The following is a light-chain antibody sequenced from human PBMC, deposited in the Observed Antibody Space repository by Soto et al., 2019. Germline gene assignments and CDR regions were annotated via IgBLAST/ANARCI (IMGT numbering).Light chain of an antibody. V-gene: IGKV1-5*03. Sequence: DIQMTQSPSTLSASVGDRVTITCRASQSISSWLAWYQQKPGKAPKLLIYKASSLESGVPSRFSGSGSGTEISLTFSSLQPDDFATYYCQQYNSYWTFGQGTKV. CDR1: QSISSW. CDR3: QQYNSYWT. CDR2: KAS. J-gene: IGKJ1*01.